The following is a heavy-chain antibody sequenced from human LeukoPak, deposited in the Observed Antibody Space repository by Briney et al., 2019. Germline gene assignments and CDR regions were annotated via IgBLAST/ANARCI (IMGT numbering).Heavy chain of an antibody. CDR3: AKDLVQRGAFDI. J-gene: IGHJ3*02. CDR2: IYHSGRT. Sequence: PSETLSLTCTVSGYSISSGYYWGWIRQPPGKGLEWIGSIYHSGRTFYNPSLKSRVTISVDTSKNQFSLKLSSVTAADTAVYYCAKDLVQRGAFDIWGQGTMVTVSS. CDR1: GYSISSGYY. D-gene: IGHD6-6*01. V-gene: IGHV4-38-2*02.